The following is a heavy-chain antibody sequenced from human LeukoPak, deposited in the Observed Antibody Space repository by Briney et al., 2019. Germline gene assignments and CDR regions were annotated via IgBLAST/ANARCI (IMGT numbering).Heavy chain of an antibody. J-gene: IGHJ4*02. CDR2: IYYSGST. CDR1: GGSISSYY. CDR3: ARGDYYDTYYFDY. Sequence: SSETLSLTCTVSGGSISSYYWSWIRQPPGKGLEWIGYIYYSGSTNYNPSLKSRVTISVDTSKNQFSLKLSSVTAADTAVYYCARGDYYDTYYFDYWGQGTLVTVSS. V-gene: IGHV4-59*01. D-gene: IGHD3-22*01.